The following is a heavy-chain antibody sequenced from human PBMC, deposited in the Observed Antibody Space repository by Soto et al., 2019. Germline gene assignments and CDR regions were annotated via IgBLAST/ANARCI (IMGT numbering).Heavy chain of an antibody. Sequence: VGSLRLSCAASGFTFSSYGMHWVRQAPGKGLEWVAVISYDGSNKYYADSVKGRFTISRDNSKNTLYLQMNSLRAEDTAVYYCAKDGGSSTYYYYYGMDVWGQGTTVTVSS. D-gene: IGHD6-6*01. CDR3: AKDGGSSTYYYYYGMDV. CDR1: GFTFSSYG. CDR2: ISYDGSNK. J-gene: IGHJ6*02. V-gene: IGHV3-30*18.